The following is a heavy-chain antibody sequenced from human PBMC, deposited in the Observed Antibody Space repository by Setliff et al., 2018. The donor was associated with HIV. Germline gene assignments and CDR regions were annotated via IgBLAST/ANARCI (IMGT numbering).Heavy chain of an antibody. CDR1: GGSFTNYY. CDR3: TRSPGLRFVDS. V-gene: IGHV4-34*01. Sequence: NPSETLSLTCVVYGGSFTNYYWSWIRQPPGKGLECIGEINHSGSTNYNPSLKSRVTISVDTSKNQFSLKLNSVTAADTALYYFTRSPGLRFVDSWGQGTLVTVSS. CDR2: INHSGST. D-gene: IGHD3-3*01. J-gene: IGHJ4*02.